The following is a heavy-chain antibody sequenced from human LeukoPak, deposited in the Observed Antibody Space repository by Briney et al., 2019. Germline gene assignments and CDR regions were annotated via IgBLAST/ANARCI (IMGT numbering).Heavy chain of an antibody. CDR1: GGTFSSYA. V-gene: IGHV1-69*06. D-gene: IGHD6-19*01. Sequence: SVKVSCKASGGTFSSYAISWVRQAPGQGLEWMGGIIPIFGTANYAQKFQGRVTTTADKSTSTAYMELSSLRSEDTAVYYCARLSIAVAGTEDYWGQGTLVTVSS. J-gene: IGHJ4*02. CDR2: IIPIFGTA. CDR3: ARLSIAVAGTEDY.